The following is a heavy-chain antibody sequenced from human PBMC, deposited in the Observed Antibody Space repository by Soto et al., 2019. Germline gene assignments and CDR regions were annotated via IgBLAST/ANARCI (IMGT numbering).Heavy chain of an antibody. CDR3: AKASAAGYYFDY. J-gene: IGHJ4*02. V-gene: IGHV3-23*01. CDR1: GFTFSSYA. D-gene: IGHD6-13*01. Sequence: GGSLRLSCAASGFTFSSYAMSWVRQAPGKGLEWVSAISGSGGSTYYADSVKGRFTISRDNSKNTRYLQMNSLRAEDTAVYYCAKASAAGYYFDYWGQGTLVTVSS. CDR2: ISGSGGST.